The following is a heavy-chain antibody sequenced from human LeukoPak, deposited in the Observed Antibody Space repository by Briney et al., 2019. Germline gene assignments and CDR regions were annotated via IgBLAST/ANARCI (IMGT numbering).Heavy chain of an antibody. D-gene: IGHD3-10*01. J-gene: IGHJ4*02. CDR2: ISYDEMYQ. CDR1: GFTFNVYG. V-gene: IGHV3-30*18. CDR3: AKDRDYYGSGSDY. Sequence: GGSLRLSCAASGFTFNVYGMHWVRQAPGKGLEWVAGISYDEMYQYYADSVKGRFTISRDNSKNTLFLQMNSLRAEDTAIYYCAKDRDYYGSGSDYWGQGTLVTVSS.